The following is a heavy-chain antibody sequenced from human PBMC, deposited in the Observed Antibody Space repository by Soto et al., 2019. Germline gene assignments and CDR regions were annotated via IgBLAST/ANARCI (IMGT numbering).Heavy chain of an antibody. D-gene: IGHD3-10*01. J-gene: IGHJ4*02. CDR1: GGSISNYY. Sequence: SETLSLTCTVSGGSISNYYWNWIRQPPGKELEWIGNVYYSGSTNHNPSLKSRVTISVDTSKNQFSLNLSSVTAADTAVYYCARTLIGSPYGPLDYWGQGTLVTVSS. CDR3: ARTLIGSPYGPLDY. CDR2: VYYSGST. V-gene: IGHV4-59*08.